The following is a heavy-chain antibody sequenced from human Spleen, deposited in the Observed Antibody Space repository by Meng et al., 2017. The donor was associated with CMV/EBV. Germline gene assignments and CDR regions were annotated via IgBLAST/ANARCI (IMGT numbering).Heavy chain of an antibody. CDR1: GYTLTEFS. CDR3: GRLQTGTQGVGWFDP. Sequence: ASVKVSCKVSGYTLTEFSMHWVRQAPGRGLEWMGAFDPEDGERIYAQKFQGRLTMTEDTSTDTAYMELSSLRSEDTAVYYCGRLQTGTQGVGWFDPWGQGTLVTVSS. J-gene: IGHJ5*02. D-gene: IGHD1-1*01. CDR2: FDPEDGER. V-gene: IGHV1-24*01.